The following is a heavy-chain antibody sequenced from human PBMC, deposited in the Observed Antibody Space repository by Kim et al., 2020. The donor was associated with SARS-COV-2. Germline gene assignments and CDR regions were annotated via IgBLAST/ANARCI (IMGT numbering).Heavy chain of an antibody. CDR3: AREGLRYFDWLKARGAFDI. D-gene: IGHD3-9*01. V-gene: IGHV4-34*01. Sequence: SRVTISVDTSKNQFSLKLSSVTAADTAVYYCAREGLRYFDWLKARGAFDIWGQGTMVTVSS. J-gene: IGHJ3*02.